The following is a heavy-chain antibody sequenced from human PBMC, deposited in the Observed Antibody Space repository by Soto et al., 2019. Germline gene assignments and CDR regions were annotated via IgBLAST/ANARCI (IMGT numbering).Heavy chain of an antibody. CDR1: GFTFSHCG. V-gene: IGHV3-33*05. CDR2: ILYDGTKQ. CDR3: ARDEGAPRTYYFDY. J-gene: IGHJ4*02. Sequence: GGSLRLSCAPSGFTFSHCGFHWVRQAPGKGLEWVAFILYDGTKQYYADSVKGRFTITRDNSKNTLYLGMNSLRGDDTAVYFCARDEGAPRTYYFDYWGQGALVTVSS.